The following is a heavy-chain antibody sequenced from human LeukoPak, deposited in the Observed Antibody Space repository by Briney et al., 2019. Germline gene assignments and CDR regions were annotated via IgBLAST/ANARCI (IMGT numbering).Heavy chain of an antibody. J-gene: IGHJ3*02. CDR2: IYHSGST. V-gene: IGHV4-38-2*01. CDR1: GYSISSGYY. D-gene: IGHD1-20*01. Sequence: PSETLSLTCAVSGYSISSGYYWGWIRQPPGKGLALIGSIYHSGSTYYNPSLKSRVTISVDTSKNQFSLKLSSVTAADTAVYYCARPYNWNDVDAFDIWGQGTMVTVSS. CDR3: ARPYNWNDVDAFDI.